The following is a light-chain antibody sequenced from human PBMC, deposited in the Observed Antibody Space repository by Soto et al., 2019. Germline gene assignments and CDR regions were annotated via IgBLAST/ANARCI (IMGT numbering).Light chain of an antibody. CDR1: SSNIGGNS. CDR2: DDN. J-gene: IGLJ1*01. Sequence: QSVLTQPPSVSAAPGQKVTISCSGSSSNIGGNSVSWYQQLPGTAPKLLIYDDNKRPSGIPDRFSGSKSGTSASLTISGPQSEDEAYYYCAAWDYGLSAYVFGTGTKVTVL. CDR3: AAWDYGLSAYV. V-gene: IGLV1-51*01.